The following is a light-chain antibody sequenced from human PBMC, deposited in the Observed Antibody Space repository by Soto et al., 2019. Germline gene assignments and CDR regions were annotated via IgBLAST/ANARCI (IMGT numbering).Light chain of an antibody. Sequence: DIQMTQSPSTLSANVGDRVTITCRASQNIGTYLAWYQQRPGKAPKLLIYKASNLESGVSSSFSGSGSGTEFTLTINSLQPDDFATYYCQQYNNYSYTFGQGTKLEI. CDR3: QQYNNYSYT. CDR2: KAS. J-gene: IGKJ2*01. CDR1: QNIGTY. V-gene: IGKV1-5*03.